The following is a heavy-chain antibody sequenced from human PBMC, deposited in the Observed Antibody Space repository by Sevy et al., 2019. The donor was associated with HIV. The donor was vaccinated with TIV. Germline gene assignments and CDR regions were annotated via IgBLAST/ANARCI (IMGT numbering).Heavy chain of an antibody. J-gene: IGHJ4*02. V-gene: IGHV4-38-2*01. D-gene: IGHD2-2*01. CDR1: GYSISSGYY. CDR2: INDFGST. CDR3: ARVSGAVPVADY. Sequence: SETLSLNCAVSGYSISSGYYWGWIRQPPGKRLRWSGRINDFGSTYYNPSLKNRVTISVDTSKNQFSLQLNSVTAADKAVYYCARVSGAVPVADYWGQGTLVTVSS.